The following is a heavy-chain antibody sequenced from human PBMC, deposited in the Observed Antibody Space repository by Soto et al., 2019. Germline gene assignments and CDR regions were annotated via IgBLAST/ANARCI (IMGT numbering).Heavy chain of an antibody. CDR1: GGSISSGGYD. D-gene: IGHD3-10*01. Sequence: PLSVTCTVSGGSISSGGYDWSWIRQHPGKGLEWIGYIYYSGSTYYNPSLKSRVTISVDTSKNQFYLKLSYVTAADTAVYYCARYYYGSGSTMPYYFDYWGQGTLVTASS. CDR2: IYYSGST. CDR3: ARYYYGSGSTMPYYFDY. J-gene: IGHJ4*02. V-gene: IGHV4-31*03.